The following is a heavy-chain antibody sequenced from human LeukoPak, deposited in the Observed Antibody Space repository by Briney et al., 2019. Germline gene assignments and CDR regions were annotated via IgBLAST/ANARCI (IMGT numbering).Heavy chain of an antibody. CDR1: GGSTSSYY. Sequence: SETLSLTCTVSGGSTSSYYWSWIRQPPGKGLEWTGYIYYSGSTNYNPSLKSRVTISVDTSKNQFSLKLSSVTAADTAVYYCSRAGLGGYGSGVDYWGQGTLVTVSS. CDR3: SRAGLGGYGSGVDY. V-gene: IGHV4-59*01. CDR2: IYYSGST. D-gene: IGHD3-10*01. J-gene: IGHJ4*02.